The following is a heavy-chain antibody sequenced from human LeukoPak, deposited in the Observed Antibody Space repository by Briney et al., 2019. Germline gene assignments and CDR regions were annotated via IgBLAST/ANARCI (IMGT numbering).Heavy chain of an antibody. CDR1: GGSISSYY. CDR2: IYYSGST. CDR3: ASLLGTDFDY. Sequence: SVTLSLTCTVSGGSISSYYWSWIRQPPGKGLEWIGYIYYSGSTNYNPSLKSRVTISVDTSKNQFSLKLSSVTAADTAVYYCASLLGTDFDYWGQGTLVTVSS. V-gene: IGHV4-59*01. J-gene: IGHJ4*02. D-gene: IGHD7-27*01.